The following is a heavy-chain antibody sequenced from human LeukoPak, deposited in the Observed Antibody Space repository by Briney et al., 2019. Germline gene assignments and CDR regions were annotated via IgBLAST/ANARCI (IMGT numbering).Heavy chain of an antibody. J-gene: IGHJ3*02. Sequence: GASVNVSCKASGFTFTGYYMHWVRQAPGQGLEWMGRINPNSGGTNYAQKFQGRVTMTRDTSISTAYMELSRLRSDDTAVYYCARVIEGDAFDIWGQGTMVTVSS. D-gene: IGHD2-15*01. CDR2: INPNSGGT. CDR1: GFTFTGYY. V-gene: IGHV1-2*06. CDR3: ARVIEGDAFDI.